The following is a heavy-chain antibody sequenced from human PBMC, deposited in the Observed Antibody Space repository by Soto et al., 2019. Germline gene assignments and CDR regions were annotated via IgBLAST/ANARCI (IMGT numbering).Heavy chain of an antibody. CDR2: ISYDGSNK. CDR1: GFTFSGYA. CDR3: ARDQYDILTGPNY. D-gene: IGHD3-9*01. Sequence: QVQLVESGGGVVQPGRSLRLSCAASGFTFSGYAMHWVRQAPGKGLEWVAVISYDGSNKYYADSVKGRFTISRDNSKNTLYLQMNGLRPEDAAVHYCARDQYDILTGPNYWGQGTLVTVSS. J-gene: IGHJ4*02. V-gene: IGHV3-30-3*01.